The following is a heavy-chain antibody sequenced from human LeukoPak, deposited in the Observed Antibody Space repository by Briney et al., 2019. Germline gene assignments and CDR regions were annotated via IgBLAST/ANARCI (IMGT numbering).Heavy chain of an antibody. Sequence: SETLSLTCTASGGSISSYYWSWIRQPPGKGLEWIGYIYYSGSTNYNPSLKSRVTISVDTSKNQFSLKLSSVTAADTAVYYCARAYTLDYWGQGTLVTVSS. CDR3: ARAYTLDY. CDR2: IYYSGST. J-gene: IGHJ4*02. CDR1: GGSISSYY. V-gene: IGHV4-59*01.